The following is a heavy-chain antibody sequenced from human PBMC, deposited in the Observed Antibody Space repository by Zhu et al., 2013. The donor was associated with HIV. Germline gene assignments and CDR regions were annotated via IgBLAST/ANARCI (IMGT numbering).Heavy chain of an antibody. CDR2: VDPEDDES. CDR1: GYTFTNFH. V-gene: IGHV1-69-2*01. J-gene: IGHJ4*02. D-gene: IGHD5-18*01. CDR3: VILVDPYMTSITSPVDT. Sequence: EVQLLQSGPEVKTTWGLLVKISCKVSGYTFTNFHMHWVRQAPGKGLEWMGFVDPEDDESVYANEFRDRISMTADASRETAYMELRRLTSEDTALYYCVILVDPYMTSITSPVDTWGQGTLVTVSS.